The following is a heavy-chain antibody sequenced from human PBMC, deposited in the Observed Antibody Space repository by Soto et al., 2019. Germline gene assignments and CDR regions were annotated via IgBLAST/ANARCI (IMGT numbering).Heavy chain of an antibody. D-gene: IGHD7-27*01. V-gene: IGHV3-30-3*01. CDR1: GFSFSISP. J-gene: IGHJ4*02. Sequence: RGSLRLSCAASGFSFSISPMHWVRQAPGKGPEWVALISYDGTNKFYADSVKGRFTISRDNSKSTLYLQVDSLRPEDAAVYYCARDPKTSGGQHWAFNYYDSWGQGTLVTVSS. CDR2: ISYDGTNK. CDR3: ARDPKTSGGQHWAFNYYDS.